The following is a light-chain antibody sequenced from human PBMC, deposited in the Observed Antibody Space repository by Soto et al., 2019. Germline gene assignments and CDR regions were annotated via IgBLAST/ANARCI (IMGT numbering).Light chain of an antibody. CDR2: EVK. CDR1: SGGLSGYNY. V-gene: IGLV2-14*01. CDR3: SSYTSTNTWV. Sequence: QPVLTQPASVSGSPGQSITISCTGTSGGLSGYNYVSWYQHHPGNAPKLILYEVKNRPSGVSNRFSGSESGNTASLTISGLQPEDEAHYYCSSYTSTNTWVFGGGTKVTVL. J-gene: IGLJ3*02.